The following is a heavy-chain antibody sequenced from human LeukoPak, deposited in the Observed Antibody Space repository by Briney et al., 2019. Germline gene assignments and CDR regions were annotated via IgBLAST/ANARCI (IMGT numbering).Heavy chain of an antibody. CDR3: AKTYYYDSSGSRVFDY. CDR1: GFTFDDYG. Sequence: GGSLRLSCAASGFTFDDYGMSWVRQAPGKGLEWVSAIGGNGGSTYYADSVKGRFTISRDNSKNTLYLQMNSLRAEDTAVYYCAKTYYYDSSGSRVFDYWGQGTLVTVSS. V-gene: IGHV3-23*01. D-gene: IGHD3-22*01. J-gene: IGHJ4*02. CDR2: IGGNGGST.